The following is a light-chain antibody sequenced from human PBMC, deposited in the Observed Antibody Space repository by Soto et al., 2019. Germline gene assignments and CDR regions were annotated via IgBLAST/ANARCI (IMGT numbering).Light chain of an antibody. Sequence: QSVRTQPASVSGSPGQSITISCTGTSNDVGGYNYVSWFQQQPGRAPKLMIYEVANRPSGVSHRFSGSKSGNTASLTISGLQAEDEADYYCSSYTSSSTLDYVFGTGTKVTVL. CDR1: SNDVGGYNY. V-gene: IGLV2-14*01. J-gene: IGLJ1*01. CDR3: SSYTSSSTLDYV. CDR2: EVA.